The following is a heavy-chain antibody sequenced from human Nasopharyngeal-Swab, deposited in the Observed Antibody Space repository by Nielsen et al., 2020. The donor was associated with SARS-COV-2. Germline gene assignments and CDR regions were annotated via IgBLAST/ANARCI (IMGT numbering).Heavy chain of an antibody. CDR1: GLTFSRYA. V-gene: IGHV3-23*01. D-gene: IGHD3-10*01. Sequence: GGSLRLSCAASGLTFSRYAMTWVRQAAGKGLEWVSLMSGSGDRTYYADSVKGRFTISRDNSKNTLYLEMNSLRGEDTAIYYCAKDLSSAYYYGSGSYAYYFDYWGQGTLVTVSS. CDR3: AKDLSSAYYYGSGSYAYYFDY. CDR2: MSGSGDRT. J-gene: IGHJ4*02.